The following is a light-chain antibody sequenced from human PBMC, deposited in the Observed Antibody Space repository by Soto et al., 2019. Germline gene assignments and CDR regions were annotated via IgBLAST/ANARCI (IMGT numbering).Light chain of an antibody. CDR2: YDN. Sequence: QSVLTQPPSASGTPGQRVTISCSGRNSNIGSNTVNWYQQLPGTAPKLLIYYDNLRPSGVPDRISGSKSGTSASLAISGLQSDDEADYYCAAWDDSLNGRVFGTGTKVTVL. CDR1: NSNIGSNT. J-gene: IGLJ1*01. CDR3: AAWDDSLNGRV. V-gene: IGLV1-44*01.